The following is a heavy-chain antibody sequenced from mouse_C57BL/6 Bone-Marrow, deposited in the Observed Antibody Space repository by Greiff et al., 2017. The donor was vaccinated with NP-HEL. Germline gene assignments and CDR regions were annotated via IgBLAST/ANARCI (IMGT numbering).Heavy chain of an antibody. J-gene: IGHJ3*01. CDR1: GYTFTSYG. V-gene: IGHV1-81*01. Sequence: QVQLQQSGAELARPGASVKLSCKASGYTFTSYGISWVKQRTGQGLEWIGEIYPRSGNTYYNEKFKGKATLTADKSSSTAYMELRSLTSEDSAVYFCARSREWLLPFAYWGQGTLVTVSA. D-gene: IGHD2-3*01. CDR2: IYPRSGNT. CDR3: ARSREWLLPFAY.